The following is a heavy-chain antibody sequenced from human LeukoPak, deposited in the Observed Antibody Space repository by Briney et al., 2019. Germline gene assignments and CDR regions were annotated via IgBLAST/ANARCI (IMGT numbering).Heavy chain of an antibody. CDR1: GYSISGGYY. J-gene: IGHJ4*01. Sequence: PSETLSLTCAVSGYSISGGYYWGWIRQPPGKGLEWIGSIYHSGSTYYNPSLKSRVTISVDTSKNQFSLKLSSVTAADTAVYYCGREGSATLYFDYWGQGTLVTVSS. D-gene: IGHD2-15*01. CDR2: IYHSGST. V-gene: IGHV4-38-2*02. CDR3: GREGSATLYFDY.